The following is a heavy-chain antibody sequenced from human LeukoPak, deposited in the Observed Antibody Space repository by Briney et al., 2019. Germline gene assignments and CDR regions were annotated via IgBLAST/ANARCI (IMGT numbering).Heavy chain of an antibody. CDR3: ARGEEFYDSSGYRRLDS. Sequence: PGGSLRLSCAASGFSFSNHAMHWVCQAPGKAWEYVAVINSNGANTFHAKSLNDRLTISRDNSKNILYLQMGSLRAEDRAVYYCARGEEFYDSSGYRRLDSWGQGTLVVVSS. J-gene: IGHJ4*02. D-gene: IGHD3-22*01. CDR1: GFSFSNHA. CDR2: INSNGANT. V-gene: IGHV3-64*01.